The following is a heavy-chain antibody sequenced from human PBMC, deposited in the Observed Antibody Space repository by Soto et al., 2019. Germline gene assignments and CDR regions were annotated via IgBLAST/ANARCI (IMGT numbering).Heavy chain of an antibody. CDR1: GFTFTSYS. V-gene: IGHV3-21*01. J-gene: IGHJ4*01. D-gene: IGHD2-2*01. Sequence: GGSLRVSCAASGFTFTSYSMNWVRQAPGKGLEWVSSITSSSSYIYYADSVKGRFTISRDNAKNSLYLQMNSLRAEDTAVYYCARALYCTSTSCPFDYWGQGTLVTVSS. CDR3: ARALYCTSTSCPFDY. CDR2: ITSSSSYI.